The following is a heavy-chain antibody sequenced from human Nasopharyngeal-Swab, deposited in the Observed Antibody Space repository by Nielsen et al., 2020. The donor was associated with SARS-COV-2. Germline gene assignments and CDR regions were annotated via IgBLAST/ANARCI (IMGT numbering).Heavy chain of an antibody. CDR3: AKGKDIVLMVYAYAFDY. Sequence: GGSLRLSCAASGFTFDDYAMHWVRQAPGKGLEWLSGIGWNSGSIGYADSVKGRFTISRDNAKNSLYLQMNSLRAEDTALYYCAKGKDIVLMVYAYAFDYWGQGTLVTVSS. V-gene: IGHV3-9*01. CDR2: IGWNSGSI. CDR1: GFTFDDYA. J-gene: IGHJ4*02. D-gene: IGHD2-8*01.